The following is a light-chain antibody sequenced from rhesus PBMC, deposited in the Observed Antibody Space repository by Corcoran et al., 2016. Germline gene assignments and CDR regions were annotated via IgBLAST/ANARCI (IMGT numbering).Light chain of an antibody. CDR3: MQTLQTPYS. V-gene: IGKV2-78*01. CDR2: LVS. Sequence: DIVMTQTPLSLPVTPGEPASISCRSSQSLLDSDGYTHLHWYLQKPGQYPQLLIYLVSNRASGVPDKFSGSWSGTDFTLKISRVEAEDVGVYYCMQTLQTPYSFGQGTKVEIK. J-gene: IGKJ2*01. CDR1: QSLLDSDGYTH.